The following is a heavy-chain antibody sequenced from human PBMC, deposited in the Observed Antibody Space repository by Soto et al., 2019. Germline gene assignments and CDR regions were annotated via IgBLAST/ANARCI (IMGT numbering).Heavy chain of an antibody. D-gene: IGHD2-2*01. V-gene: IGHV3-30*18. J-gene: IGHJ3*02. Sequence: QVQLVESGGGVVQPGRSLRLSCAASGFTFSSYGMHWVRQAPGKGLEWVAVISYDGSNKYYADSVKGRFTISRDNSKNTLYLQMNSLRAEDTAVYYCAKLIAYCRSTSCYDAFDIWGQGTMVTVSS. CDR1: GFTFSSYG. CDR2: ISYDGSNK. CDR3: AKLIAYCRSTSCYDAFDI.